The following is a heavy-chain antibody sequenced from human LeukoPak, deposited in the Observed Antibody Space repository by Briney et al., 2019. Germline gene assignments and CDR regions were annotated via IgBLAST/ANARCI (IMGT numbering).Heavy chain of an antibody. CDR2: IYYSGST. V-gene: IGHV4-30-4*01. CDR1: GGSISSGDYY. D-gene: IGHD3-3*01. CDR3: ARSKRFLEWLYNLNWYFDL. J-gene: IGHJ2*01. Sequence: SETLSLTCTVSGGSISSGDYYWSWIRQPPGKGLEWIGYIYYSGSTYYNPSLKSRVTISVDTSKNQFSLKLSSVTAADTAVYYCARSKRFLEWLYNLNWYFDLWGRGTLVTVSS.